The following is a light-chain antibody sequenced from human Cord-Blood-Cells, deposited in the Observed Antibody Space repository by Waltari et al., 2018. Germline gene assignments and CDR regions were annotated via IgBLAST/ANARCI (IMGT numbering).Light chain of an antibody. Sequence: QSALTQPASVSGSPGQSITISCTGTSSDVGGYNYVSWYQQHPGKATKLMIYDVSKRPSGVSNRFSGSKSGNTASLTISGLQAEDEADYYCCSYAGSYVFGTGTKVTVL. CDR1: SSDVGGYNY. V-gene: IGLV2-14*01. CDR3: CSYAGSYV. CDR2: DVS. J-gene: IGLJ1*01.